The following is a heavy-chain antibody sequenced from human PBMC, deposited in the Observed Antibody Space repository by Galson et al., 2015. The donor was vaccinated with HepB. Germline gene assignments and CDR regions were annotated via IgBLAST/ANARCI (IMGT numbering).Heavy chain of an antibody. CDR1: GGTFSSYA. J-gene: IGHJ4*02. CDR3: AKAPPTGYYDSSGYSPEDY. CDR2: IIPILGIA. Sequence: SVKVAGKASGGTFSSYAISWVRQAPGQGLEWMGRIIPILGIANYAQKFQGRVTITADKSTSTAYMELSSLRSEDTAVYYCAKAPPTGYYDSSGYSPEDYWGQGTLVTVSS. D-gene: IGHD3-22*01. V-gene: IGHV1-69*04.